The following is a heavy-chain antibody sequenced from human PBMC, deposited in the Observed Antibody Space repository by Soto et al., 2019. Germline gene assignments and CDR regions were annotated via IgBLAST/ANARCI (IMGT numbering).Heavy chain of an antibody. CDR1: GYNFAGYW. CDR2: IYPSDSDT. Sequence: GESLKISCKGSGYNFAGYWIAWVRQMPGKGLELMGIIYPSDSDTRYRPSFQGQVTISADKSISSAYLQWSSLRASDTAMYYCARGGVSTRTFAYWGQGTPAPVSS. V-gene: IGHV5-51*01. D-gene: IGHD3-3*01. CDR3: ARGGVSTRTFAY. J-gene: IGHJ4*02.